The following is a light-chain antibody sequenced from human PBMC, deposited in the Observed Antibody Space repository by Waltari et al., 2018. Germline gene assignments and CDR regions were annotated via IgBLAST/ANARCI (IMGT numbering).Light chain of an antibody. Sequence: EIVLTQSPGTLSLSPGYGATLSCRASQTVTSNYLAWYQFKPGKAPRLLIYAASTRATGIQDRFSGSGADTDFTLTISRLESDDFAVYYCQQYGRSPPWTFGQGTKVEIK. CDR1: QTVTSNY. CDR3: QQYGRSPPWT. J-gene: IGKJ1*01. V-gene: IGKV3-20*01. CDR2: AAS.